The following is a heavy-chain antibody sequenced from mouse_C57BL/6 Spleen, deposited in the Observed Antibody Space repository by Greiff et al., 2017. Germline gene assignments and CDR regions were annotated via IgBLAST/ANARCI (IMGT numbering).Heavy chain of an antibody. V-gene: IGHV5-16*01. CDR1: GFTFSDYY. CDR2: INYDGSST. J-gene: IGHJ4*01. Sequence: EVHLVESEGGLVQPGSSMKLSCTASGFTFSDYYMAWVRQVPEKGLEWVANINYDGSSTYYLDSLKSRFIISRDNAKNILYLQMSSLKSEDTATYYCARDYYGSGAMDYWGQGTSVTVSS. CDR3: ARDYYGSGAMDY. D-gene: IGHD1-1*01.